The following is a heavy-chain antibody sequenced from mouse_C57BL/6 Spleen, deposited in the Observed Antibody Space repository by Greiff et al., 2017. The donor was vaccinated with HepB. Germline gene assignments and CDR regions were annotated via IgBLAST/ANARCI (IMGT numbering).Heavy chain of an antibody. CDR1: GYTFTSYW. J-gene: IGHJ2*01. CDR3: ARPFYYGSSPYFDY. CDR2: IDPSDSET. D-gene: IGHD1-1*01. Sequence: QVQLQQPGAELVRPGSSVKLSCKASGYTFTSYWMHWVKQRPIQGLEWIGNIDPSDSETHYNQKFKDKATLTVDKSSSTAYMQLSSLTSEDSAVYYCARPFYYGSSPYFDYWGQGTTLTVSS. V-gene: IGHV1-52*01.